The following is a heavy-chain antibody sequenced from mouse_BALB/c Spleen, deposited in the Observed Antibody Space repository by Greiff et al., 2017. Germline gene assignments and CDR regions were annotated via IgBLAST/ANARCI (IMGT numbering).Heavy chain of an antibody. J-gene: IGHJ1*01. CDR1: GFTFTDYY. Sequence: EVQVVESGGGLVQPGGSLRLSCATSGFTFTDYYMSWVRQPPGKALEWLGFIRNKANGYTTEYSASVKGRFTISRDNSQSILYLQMNTLRAEDSATYYCARGIYDGYYVWYFDVWGAGTTVTVSS. D-gene: IGHD2-3*01. V-gene: IGHV7-3*02. CDR3: ARGIYDGYYVWYFDV. CDR2: IRNKANGYTT.